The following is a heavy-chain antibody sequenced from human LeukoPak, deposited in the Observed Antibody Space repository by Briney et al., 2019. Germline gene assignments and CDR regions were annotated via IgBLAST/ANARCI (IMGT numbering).Heavy chain of an antibody. CDR3: ARDEARGYDFRPQDH. D-gene: IGHD3-3*01. Sequence: GGSLRLSCAASGFSLRDYSMDWVRQAPGKGLEWVSSISSSSRYTFYVDSVKGRFTISRDNAKNSLYLQMNSLRVEDTAVYYCARDEARGYDFRPQDHWGQGALVSVSS. CDR1: GFSLRDYS. V-gene: IGHV3-21*01. CDR2: ISSSSRYT. J-gene: IGHJ4*02.